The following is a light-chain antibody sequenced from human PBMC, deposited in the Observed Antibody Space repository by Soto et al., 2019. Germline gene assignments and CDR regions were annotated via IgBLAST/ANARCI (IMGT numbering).Light chain of an antibody. Sequence: DIQMTQSPSTLSASVGDRVTITCRAGRDVNGWLAWYQQEPGKAPRLLIYDVSSLVSGVPSRFSGSGSGTEFTLTISSLQPDDSATYYCQQYNLYWTFGQGTKVDIK. J-gene: IGKJ1*01. CDR3: QQYNLYWT. CDR2: DVS. V-gene: IGKV1-5*01. CDR1: RDVNGW.